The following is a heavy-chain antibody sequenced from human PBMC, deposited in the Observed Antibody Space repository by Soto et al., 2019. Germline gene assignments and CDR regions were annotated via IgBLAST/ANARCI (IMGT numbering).Heavy chain of an antibody. CDR3: ATLSFDWLLLAPFDY. J-gene: IGHJ4*02. V-gene: IGHV3-21*01. D-gene: IGHD3-9*01. CDR1: GFTFSSYS. CDR2: ISSSSSYI. Sequence: GGSLRLSCAASGFTFSSYSMNWVRQAPGKGLEWVSSISSSSSYIYYADSVKGRFTISRDNAKNSLYLQMNSLRAEDTAVYYCATLSFDWLLLAPFDYWGQGTLVTVSS.